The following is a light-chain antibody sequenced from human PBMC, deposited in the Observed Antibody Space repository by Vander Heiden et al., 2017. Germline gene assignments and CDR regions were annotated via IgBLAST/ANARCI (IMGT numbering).Light chain of an antibody. CDR3: QQDGSSPWT. Sequence: EIVFTQSPGPLSLSPGERATRSCSASQSVSSSYLAWYQQKPGQAPRLLIYGASSRATGIPDRFSGSRSGTDFTLTISRLEPEDFAVYYCQQDGSSPWTFGQGTKVEIK. J-gene: IGKJ1*01. CDR1: QSVSSSY. V-gene: IGKV3-20*01. CDR2: GAS.